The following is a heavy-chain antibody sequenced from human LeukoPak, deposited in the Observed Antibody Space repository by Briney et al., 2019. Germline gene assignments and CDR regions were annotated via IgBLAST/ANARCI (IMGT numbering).Heavy chain of an antibody. J-gene: IGHJ4*02. CDR2: IYNSGST. D-gene: IGHD3-10*01. Sequence: SETLSLTCTVSGGSISNYYWTWIRQSPGKGLEWIGYIYNSGSTNYNPSLKSRVTISVDTSNNQFSLRLNSVTTADTGVYYCARSASYYAEFDYWGQGTLVTVSS. V-gene: IGHV4-4*09. CDR3: ARSASYYAEFDY. CDR1: GGSISNYY.